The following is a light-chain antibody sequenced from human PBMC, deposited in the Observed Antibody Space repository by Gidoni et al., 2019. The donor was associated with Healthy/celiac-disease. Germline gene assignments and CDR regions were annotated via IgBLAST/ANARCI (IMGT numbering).Light chain of an antibody. CDR3: QQRSNWRAA. V-gene: IGKV3-11*01. J-gene: IGKJ1*01. CDR1: QSVSSY. Sequence: EIMLTQYSATLSLSTGERATITCRASQSVSSYLVWYQQKPGQAPTLLIYDASNRATGIPARFSGSGSGTDFTLTISSLEPEDFAVYYCQQRSNWRAAFGQGTKVEIK. CDR2: DAS.